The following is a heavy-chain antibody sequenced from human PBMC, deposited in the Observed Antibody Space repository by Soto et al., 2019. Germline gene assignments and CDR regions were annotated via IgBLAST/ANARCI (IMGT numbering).Heavy chain of an antibody. CDR2: LYYGRSA. D-gene: IGHD6-19*01. CDR3: ALRSSGWSHLGWFDP. Sequence: SETLSLTCAVSGDSISSYYCMWIRQPPGKGLESIGYLYYGRSANYNPSLKSRVTLSVDTSTNQCSLTLSSMTAADTAVYYCALRSSGWSHLGWFDPWGQGTLVTVSS. V-gene: IGHV4-59*01. J-gene: IGHJ5*02. CDR1: GDSISSYY.